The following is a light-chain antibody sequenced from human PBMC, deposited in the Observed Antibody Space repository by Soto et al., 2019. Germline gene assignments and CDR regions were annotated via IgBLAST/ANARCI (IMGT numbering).Light chain of an antibody. CDR2: DVS. Sequence: QSALTQPRSVSGSPGQSVTISCTGTSSDVGGYNYVSWYQQHPGKAPKLVIYDVSKRPSGVPDRFSGSKSGNTASLIISGLQAEDEADYYCYSYAGSYTFYVIGTGTKLTVL. CDR1: SSDVGGYNY. V-gene: IGLV2-11*01. J-gene: IGLJ1*01. CDR3: YSYAGSYTFYV.